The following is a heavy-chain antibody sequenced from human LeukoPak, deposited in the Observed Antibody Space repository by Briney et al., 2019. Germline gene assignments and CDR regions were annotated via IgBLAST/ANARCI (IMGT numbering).Heavy chain of an antibody. D-gene: IGHD2-21*01. CDR1: GGSISSSSYY. CDR3: ARRLVLFGWFDP. Sequence: PSETLSLTCTVSGGSISSSSYYWGWIRQPPGKGLEWIGSIYYSGSTYYNPSLKSRVTISVDTSKNQFSLKLSSVTAADTAVYYCARRLVLFGWFDPWGQGTLVTVSS. J-gene: IGHJ5*02. CDR2: IYYSGST. V-gene: IGHV4-39*01.